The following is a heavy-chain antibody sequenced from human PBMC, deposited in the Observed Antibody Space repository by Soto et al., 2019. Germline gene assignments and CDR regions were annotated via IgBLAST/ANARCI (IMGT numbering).Heavy chain of an antibody. CDR1: GGSITNTSYY. CDR2: IYYSGTT. J-gene: IGHJ4*02. Sequence: QLQLQASGPGLVKPSETLSLTCTVSGGSITNTSYYWGWIRQPPGKGLEWMGSIYYSGTTYNNPSLKSRVTMAIDTSKNQFSLKVSSVTAADTAVYDCTSDRLTKYGEGHLYYFHYWGQGALVTVSS. D-gene: IGHD3-3*01. V-gene: IGHV4-39*01. CDR3: TSDRLTKYGEGHLYYFHY.